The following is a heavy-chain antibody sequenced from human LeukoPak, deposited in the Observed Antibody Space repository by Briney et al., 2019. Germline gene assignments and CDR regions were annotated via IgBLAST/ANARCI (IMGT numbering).Heavy chain of an antibody. J-gene: IGHJ5*02. D-gene: IGHD4-17*01. CDR1: GGTFSSYA. V-gene: IGHV1-69*04. Sequence: GASVKVSCKASGGTFSSYAISWVRQAPGQGLEWMGRIIPILGIANYAQKFQGRVTITADKSTSTAYMELSSLRSEDTAVYYCARGNTVTTGWFDPWGQGTLVTVSS. CDR3: ARGNTVTTGWFDP. CDR2: IIPILGIA.